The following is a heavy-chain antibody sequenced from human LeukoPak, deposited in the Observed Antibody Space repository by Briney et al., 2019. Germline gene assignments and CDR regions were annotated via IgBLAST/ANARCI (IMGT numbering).Heavy chain of an antibody. CDR2: TRDKARGYTT. D-gene: IGHD3-16*01. J-gene: IGHJ3*02. V-gene: IGHV3-72*01. CDR3: ARDGGGGDNSAFDI. CDR1: GVTLSDHH. Sequence: AGSLRLSCAASGVTLSDHHMDWVRQAPGKGLEWVGRTRDKARGYTTEYAASVKGRFTISRDDSQTSVFLQMNDLKTEDTAVYFCARDGGGGDNSAFDIWGQGTVVTVSS.